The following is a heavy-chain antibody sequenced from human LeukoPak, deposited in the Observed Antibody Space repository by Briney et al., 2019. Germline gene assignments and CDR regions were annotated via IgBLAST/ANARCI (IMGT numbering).Heavy chain of an antibody. CDR2: IDSGGRT. CDR1: GFTVNTND. CDR3: ARGGSGLDY. Sequence: GGSLRLSCAASGFTVNTNDMSWVRQAPGKGLEWVSVIDSGGRTFYADSVKGRFTISRDNSKNTLDLQMNSLRAEDTAVYYCARGGSGLDYWGQGTLVTVSS. V-gene: IGHV3-53*01. D-gene: IGHD6-19*01. J-gene: IGHJ4*02.